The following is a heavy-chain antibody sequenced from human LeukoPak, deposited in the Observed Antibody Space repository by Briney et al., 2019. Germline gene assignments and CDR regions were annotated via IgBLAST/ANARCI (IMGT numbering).Heavy chain of an antibody. CDR1: GGTFSSYA. CDR2: IIPILGIA. Sequence: ASVKVSCKASGGTFSSYAISWVRQAPGQGLEWMGRIIPILGIANYAQKFQGRVTITADKSTSTAYMELSSLRSEDTAVYYCARFDQRNIVVVPAAPNYGMDVWGQGTTVTVSS. V-gene: IGHV1-69*04. D-gene: IGHD2-2*01. J-gene: IGHJ6*02. CDR3: ARFDQRNIVVVPAAPNYGMDV.